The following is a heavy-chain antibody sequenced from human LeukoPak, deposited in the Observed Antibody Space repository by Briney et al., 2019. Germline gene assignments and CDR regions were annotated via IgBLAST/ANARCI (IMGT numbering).Heavy chain of an antibody. D-gene: IGHD4-17*01. J-gene: IGHJ6*03. CDR1: GGSISSSNW. Sequence: SETLSLTCAVSGGSISSSNWWSWVRQPPGKGLEWIGSIYYSGNTHYNNPSLQSRVTISVDMSKNQVSLKLSSVTAADTAVYYCVRQRADSVTVFGYYYYYYMDVWGIGTTVTVSS. V-gene: IGHV4-4*02. CDR3: VRQRADSVTVFGYYYYYYMDV. CDR2: IYYSGNT.